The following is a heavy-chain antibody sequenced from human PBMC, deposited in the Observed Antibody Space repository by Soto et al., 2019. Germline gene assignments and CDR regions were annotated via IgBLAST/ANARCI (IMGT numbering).Heavy chain of an antibody. D-gene: IGHD6-19*01. J-gene: IGHJ4*02. CDR1: GFTFSNAW. CDR2: IKSKTDGGTT. V-gene: IGHV3-15*07. Sequence: GGSLRLSCAASGFTFSNAWMNWVRQAPGKGLEWVGRIKSKTDGGTTDYAAPVKGRFTISRDDSKNTLYLQMNSLKAEDTAVYYCARADGSGWPNFDYWGQGTLVTVSS. CDR3: ARADGSGWPNFDY.